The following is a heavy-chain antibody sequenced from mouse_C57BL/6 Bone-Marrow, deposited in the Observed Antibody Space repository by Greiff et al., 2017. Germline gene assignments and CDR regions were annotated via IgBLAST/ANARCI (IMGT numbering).Heavy chain of an antibody. CDR3: ANYYGSRFAY. CDR1: GYAFTNYL. V-gene: IGHV1-54*01. J-gene: IGHJ3*01. Sequence: QVQLQQSGAELVRPGTSVKVSCKASGYAFTNYLIEWVKQRPGQGLEWIGVINPGSGGTNYNEKFKGKATLTADKSSSTAYMQLSSLTSEDSAVYFCANYYGSRFAYWGQGTLVTVSA. CDR2: INPGSGGT. D-gene: IGHD1-1*01.